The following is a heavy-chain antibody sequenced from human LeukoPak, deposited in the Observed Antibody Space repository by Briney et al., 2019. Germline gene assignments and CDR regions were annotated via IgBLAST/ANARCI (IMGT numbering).Heavy chain of an antibody. Sequence: GASVKVSCKASGYTFTSYGISWVRQAPGQGLEWMGWISAYNGNTNYAQKLQGRVTMTTDTSTSTAYMELRSLRSDDTAVYYCARDLQIYYGSGGRYFDYWGQGTLVTVSS. D-gene: IGHD3-10*01. CDR1: GYTFTSYG. J-gene: IGHJ4*02. CDR3: ARDLQIYYGSGGRYFDY. CDR2: ISAYNGNT. V-gene: IGHV1-18*01.